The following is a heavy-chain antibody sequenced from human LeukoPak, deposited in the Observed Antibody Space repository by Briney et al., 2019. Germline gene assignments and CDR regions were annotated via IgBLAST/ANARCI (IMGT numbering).Heavy chain of an antibody. V-gene: IGHV1-2*02. J-gene: IGHJ5*02. CDR3: ARGKLAAPGRTGYNWFDP. Sequence: ASVKVSCKASGHTFTGYYIHWVRQAPGQGLEWMGWINPNSGGTNYAQKFQGRVTMPRDTSITTAYMELSGLRSDDTAIYYCARGKLAAPGRTGYNWFDPWGQGTLVTVSS. CDR1: GHTFTGYY. D-gene: IGHD6-13*01. CDR2: INPNSGGT.